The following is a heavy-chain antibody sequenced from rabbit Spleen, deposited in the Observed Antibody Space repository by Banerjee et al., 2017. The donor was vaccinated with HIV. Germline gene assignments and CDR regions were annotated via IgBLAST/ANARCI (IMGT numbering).Heavy chain of an antibody. CDR3: AREDGGSSSLNL. J-gene: IGHJ4*01. D-gene: IGHD8-1*01. CDR1: GFSFISSDY. V-gene: IGHV1S40*01. CDR2: INGGSSGNT. Sequence: QSLEESGGDLVKPGASLTLTCTASGFSFISSDYMWWVLQAPGKGLEWIACINGGSSGNTSHATWAKGRFNISKTSATTVTLRMTSMAAADTASYFCAREDGGSSSLNLWGQGTLVTVS.